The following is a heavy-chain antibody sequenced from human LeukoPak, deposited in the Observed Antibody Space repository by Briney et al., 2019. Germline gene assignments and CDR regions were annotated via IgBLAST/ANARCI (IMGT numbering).Heavy chain of an antibody. CDR3: AVDRRLVYNWNPTIV. D-gene: IGHD1-20*01. J-gene: IGHJ4*02. CDR2: IYHNGST. Sequence: SETLSLTCTVSGYSISSGYYWGWIRQPPGKGLEWIGSIYHNGSTYYNPSLKSRVTISVDTSKNQFSLKLSSVTAADTAVYYCAVDRRLVYNWNPTIVWGQGTLVTVSS. CDR1: GYSISSGYY. V-gene: IGHV4-38-2*02.